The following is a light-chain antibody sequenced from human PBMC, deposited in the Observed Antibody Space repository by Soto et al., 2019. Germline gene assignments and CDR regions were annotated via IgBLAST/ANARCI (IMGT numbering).Light chain of an antibody. Sequence: EIVLTQSPGTLSLSPGERATLSCRASQSVSSSYVAWYQQKPGQAPRLLIYGASSRATGIPDRFSGSGSGTDFTLTISRLEPEDFAVYYCQQYGSSPPAWTFGQGTKVDIK. V-gene: IGKV3-20*01. CDR1: QSVSSSY. CDR3: QQYGSSPPAWT. J-gene: IGKJ1*01. CDR2: GAS.